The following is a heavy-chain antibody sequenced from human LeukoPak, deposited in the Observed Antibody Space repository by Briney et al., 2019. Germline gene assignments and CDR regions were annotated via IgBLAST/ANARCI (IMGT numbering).Heavy chain of an antibody. D-gene: IGHD2/OR15-2a*01. CDR3: ARGTALQDY. CDR2: INPDARTT. V-gene: IGHV3-74*01. CDR1: GFTVSSNY. Sequence: GGSLRLSCAASGFTVSSNYMSWVRRPPGKGLVWVSHINPDARTTTYADSVKGRFTISRDNAQNTLYLQMNSLRAEDTAVYYCARGTALQDYWGQGTLVTVST. J-gene: IGHJ4*02.